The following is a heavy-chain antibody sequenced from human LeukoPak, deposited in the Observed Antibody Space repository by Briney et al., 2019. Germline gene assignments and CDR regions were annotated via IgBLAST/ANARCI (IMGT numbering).Heavy chain of an antibody. CDR3: ARGGYYGSGSFYSTQTSVFDY. J-gene: IGHJ4*02. Sequence: SQTLSLTCDISGDSVSSNSAAWNWIRQSPSRGLEWLGRTYYRSEWYNDYSVSVESRITFNPDTSKSQFSLQLNSVTPEDTVVYYCARGGYYGSGSFYSTQTSVFDYWGQGTLVTVSS. CDR1: GDSVSSNSAA. D-gene: IGHD3-10*01. V-gene: IGHV6-1*01. CDR2: TYYRSEWYN.